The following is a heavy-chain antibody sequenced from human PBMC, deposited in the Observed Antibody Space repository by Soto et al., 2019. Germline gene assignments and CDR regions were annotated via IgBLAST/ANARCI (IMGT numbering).Heavy chain of an antibody. D-gene: IGHD4-17*01. V-gene: IGHV3-15*01. Sequence: EVQLVESGGGLVKPGGSLRLSCAASGFTFSNAWMSWVRQAPGKGLEWVGRIKSKTDGGTTDYAAPVKGRFTISRDDSKHTLYLQMNSLKTEDTGLYYCTTASGDYPADYWGQGTLVTVSS. CDR2: IKSKTDGGTT. J-gene: IGHJ4*02. CDR1: GFTFSNAW. CDR3: TTASGDYPADY.